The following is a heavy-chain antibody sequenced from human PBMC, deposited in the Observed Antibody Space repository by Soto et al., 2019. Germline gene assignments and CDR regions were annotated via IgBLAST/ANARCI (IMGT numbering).Heavy chain of an antibody. V-gene: IGHV2-70*01. D-gene: IGHD1-26*01. CDR3: ALGSGSYSFDY. CDR2: IDWDDDK. J-gene: IGHJ4*02. Sequence: SGPTLVNPTQTLTLTFTFSGFSLSTSGMCVIWIRQPPGKALEWLALIDWDDDKYYRTSLKTRLTISKDTSKNKVVLTMPNMDPVDTATYYCALGSGSYSFDYWGQGTLVTLYS. CDR1: GFSLSTSGMC.